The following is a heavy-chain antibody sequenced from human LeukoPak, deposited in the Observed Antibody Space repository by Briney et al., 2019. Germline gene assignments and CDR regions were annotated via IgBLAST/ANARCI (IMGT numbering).Heavy chain of an antibody. CDR1: GYTFTSYD. CDR2: MNPNSGNT. D-gene: IGHD5-12*01. J-gene: IGHJ3*02. CDR3: ARVNSGYDPNAFDI. Sequence: GASVKVSCKASGYTFTSYDINWVRQATGQGLEWMGWMNPNSGNTGYAQKFQGRVTMTRDTSISTAYMELSRLRSDDTAVYYCARVNSGYDPNAFDIWGQGTMVTVSS. V-gene: IGHV1-8*02.